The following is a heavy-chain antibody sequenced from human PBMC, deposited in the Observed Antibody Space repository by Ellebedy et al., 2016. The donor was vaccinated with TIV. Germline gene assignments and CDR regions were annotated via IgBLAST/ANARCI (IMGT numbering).Heavy chain of an antibody. D-gene: IGHD2-15*01. V-gene: IGHV6-1*01. CDR3: ARDPPSGGRTKNGFDI. CDR2: TYYRSKWYN. CDR1: WDSVSSNSAA. J-gene: IGHJ3*02. Sequence: SQTLSLTCAISWDSVSSNSAAWNWIRQSPARGLEWLGRTYYRSKWYNDYAVSVKGRITINPDTSKNQFSLQLNLVTPEDTAVYYCARDPPSGGRTKNGFDIWGQGTMVTVSS.